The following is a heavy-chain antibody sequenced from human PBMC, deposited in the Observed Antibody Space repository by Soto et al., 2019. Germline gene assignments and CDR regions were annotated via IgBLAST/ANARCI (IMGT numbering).Heavy chain of an antibody. CDR3: ASLTNGRTGDS. D-gene: IGHD2-8*01. V-gene: IGHV4-39*01. J-gene: IGHJ4*02. CDR1: GDSITNNNYH. CDR2: VYSNGNT. Sequence: SETLSLTCTVSGDSITNNNYHWGWTRQPPGKGLEWIGTVYSNGNTYYNPSLKSRLAISVDTSKNQFSLSLISMTAADTAVYFCASLTNGRTGDSWGQGTLVTVSS.